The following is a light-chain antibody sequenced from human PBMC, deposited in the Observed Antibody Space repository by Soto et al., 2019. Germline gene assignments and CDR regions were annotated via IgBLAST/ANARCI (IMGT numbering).Light chain of an antibody. V-gene: IGKV3D-20*01. Sequence: EIVFTQSPATLSLSPGERATLSCGAIQSVSSIYLAWYQQKPGLAPRLLIYDASSRATGIPDRFSGSGSGTDFTLTISRLEPEDFAVYYCQQYGSVPPITFGQGTRLENK. CDR3: QQYGSVPPIT. J-gene: IGKJ5*01. CDR1: QSVSSIY. CDR2: DAS.